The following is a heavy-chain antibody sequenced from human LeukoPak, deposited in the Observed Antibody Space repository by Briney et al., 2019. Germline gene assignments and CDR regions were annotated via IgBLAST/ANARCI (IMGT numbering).Heavy chain of an antibody. J-gene: IGHJ4*02. Sequence: GGSLRLSCAASGFIFDGYAMNWVRQAPGKGLEWVAQVSKDGSATFYADSVRGRFTISRDNSKNTLYLQMDNLRVDDTAVYFCATGRVQLDYWGQGALVSVSS. V-gene: IGHV3-30*03. CDR2: VSKDGSAT. D-gene: IGHD3-10*01. CDR3: ATGRVQLDY. CDR1: GFIFDGYA.